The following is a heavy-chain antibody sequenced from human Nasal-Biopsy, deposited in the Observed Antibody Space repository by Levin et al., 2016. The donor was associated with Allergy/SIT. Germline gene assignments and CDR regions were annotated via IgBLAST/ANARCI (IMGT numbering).Heavy chain of an antibody. CDR2: IAYDGNKT. CDR1: GFLLSGYA. J-gene: IGHJ6*02. CDR3: ARDPRYCRGGKCYYTGMDV. Sequence: GESLKISCAASGFLLSGYAMHWVRQAPGKGLEWVAVIAYDGNKTYYADSVKGHFRVSRDNSRDELYLQMNSLRPEDTAVYYCARDPRYCRGGKCYYTGMDVWGQGTTVTVSS. D-gene: IGHD2-15*01. V-gene: IGHV3-30-3*01.